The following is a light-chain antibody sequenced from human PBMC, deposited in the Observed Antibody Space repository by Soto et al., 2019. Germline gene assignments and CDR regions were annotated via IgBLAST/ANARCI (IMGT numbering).Light chain of an antibody. CDR1: SSDVGIYNL. J-gene: IGLJ1*01. V-gene: IGLV2-14*02. CDR2: EGS. Sequence: QSALTQPASVSGSPGQSITISCTGTSSDVGIYNLVSWYQQHPGKAPKLMIYEGSERPSGVSDRFSGSKSGITASLTISGLQTEDEADYYCISYTNRQSYVFGTGTKLTVL. CDR3: ISYTNRQSYV.